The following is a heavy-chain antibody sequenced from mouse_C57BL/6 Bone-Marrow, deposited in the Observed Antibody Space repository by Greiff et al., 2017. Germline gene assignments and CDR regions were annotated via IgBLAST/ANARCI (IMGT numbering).Heavy chain of an antibody. CDR2: ISSGGSYT. CDR1: GFTFSSYG. V-gene: IGHV5-6*03. CDR3: ARQNYNTHY. D-gene: IGHD1-3*01. J-gene: IGHJ2*01. Sequence: DVMLVESGGGLVKPGGSLKLSCAASGFTFSSYGMSWVRQTPDKRLEWVATISSGGSYTYYPDSVKGRFTISRDNAKNTLYLQMSSLKSEDTAMYYCARQNYNTHYWGQGTTLTVSS.